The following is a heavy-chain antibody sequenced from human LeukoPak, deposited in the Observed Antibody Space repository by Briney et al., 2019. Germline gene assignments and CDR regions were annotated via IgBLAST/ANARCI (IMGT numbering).Heavy chain of an antibody. CDR3: ARVTF. CDR1: GFTFSSYA. V-gene: IGHV3-30*04. Sequence: GGSLRLSCAASGFTFSSYAMHWVRQAPGKGLEWVAVISYDGSNKYYADSVKGRFTISRDNSKNTLYLQMNSLRAEDTAVYYCARVTFWGQGTLVTVSS. J-gene: IGHJ4*02. D-gene: IGHD2-21*02. CDR2: ISYDGSNK.